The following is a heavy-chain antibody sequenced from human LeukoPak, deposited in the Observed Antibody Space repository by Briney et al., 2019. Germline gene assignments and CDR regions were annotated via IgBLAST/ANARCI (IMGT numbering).Heavy chain of an antibody. CDR1: GFTFSSNW. J-gene: IGHJ4*02. D-gene: IGHD6-13*01. CDR2: IKPDGSAE. CDR3: ARANNSSWHN. Sequence: GGSLRLSCASSGFTFSSNWMSWVRHAPGRGLDWVANIKPDGSAEYYAASVKGRFTVSRDNARNSLYLQMNSLRVEDTAVYYCARANNSSWHNWGQGTLVTVSS. V-gene: IGHV3-7*01.